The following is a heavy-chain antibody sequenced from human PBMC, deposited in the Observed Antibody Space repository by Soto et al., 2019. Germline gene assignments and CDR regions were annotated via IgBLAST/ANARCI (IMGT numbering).Heavy chain of an antibody. D-gene: IGHD5-12*01. CDR2: IRSKADNYAT. Sequence: PGGSLRLSCAASGFTFSGAALHWVRQASGKGLEWVGRIRSKADNYATTYSASVTGRFIISRDDSKNTAYLQMDSLKIEDTAVYYCARRPPGDGYNYYFTYWGQGALVTVSS. CDR1: GFTFSGAA. J-gene: IGHJ4*02. CDR3: ARRPPGDGYNYYFTY. V-gene: IGHV3-73*01.